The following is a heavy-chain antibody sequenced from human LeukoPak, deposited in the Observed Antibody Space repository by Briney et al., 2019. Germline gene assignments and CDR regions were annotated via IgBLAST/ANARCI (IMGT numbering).Heavy chain of an antibody. V-gene: IGHV1-2*02. CDR1: GYTFTGYY. D-gene: IGHD2-2*01. J-gene: IGHJ6*03. CDR2: INPNSGGT. Sequence: ASVKVSCKASGYTFTGYYMHWVRQAPGQGLEWMGWINPNSGGTNYAQKFQGRVTMTRDTSISTAYMELSRLRSDDTAVYYCARNVYCSSTSCYYYYYMDVWGKGTTGTVSS. CDR3: ARNVYCSSTSCYYYYYMDV.